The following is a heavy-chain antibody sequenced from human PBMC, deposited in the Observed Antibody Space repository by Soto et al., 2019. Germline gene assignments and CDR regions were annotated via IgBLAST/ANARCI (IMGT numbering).Heavy chain of an antibody. D-gene: IGHD5-12*01. J-gene: IGHJ4*02. Sequence: VLLVESGGGLVQPGGSLRLSCAAFGFTFSSYSMNWVRQAPGKGLEWVSYITSSSITIYYADSVKGRFTISRDNAKNSLYLQMNSLRAEDTAVYYCARETSYGGYAYWGQGTLVTVSS. V-gene: IGHV3-48*01. CDR2: ITSSSITI. CDR1: GFTFSSYS. CDR3: ARETSYGGYAY.